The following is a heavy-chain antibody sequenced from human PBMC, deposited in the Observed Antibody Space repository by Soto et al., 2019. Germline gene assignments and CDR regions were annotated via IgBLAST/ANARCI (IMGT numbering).Heavy chain of an antibody. CDR1: GYTFTNYG. J-gene: IGHJ5*02. CDR2: ISAYNGNT. CDR3: ALSSAWNPGPEGP. Sequence: QVQLVQSGAEVKKPGASVKVSCKASGYTFTNYGFSWVRQAPGQGLEWMGWISAYNGNTNYAQKLQGRVTVTTDTSTSTAYIELRSLRSDDTAVYYCALSSAWNPGPEGPWGQGTLVTVSS. D-gene: IGHD6-19*01. V-gene: IGHV1-18*01.